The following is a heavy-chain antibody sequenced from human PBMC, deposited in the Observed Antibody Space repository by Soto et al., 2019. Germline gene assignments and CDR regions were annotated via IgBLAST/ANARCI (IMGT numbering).Heavy chain of an antibody. V-gene: IGHV4-34*01. CDR2: INHSGST. D-gene: IGHD5-12*01. CDR1: GGSFSGYY. CDR3: ARVRDGYNYYYYYGMDV. Sequence: SETLSLTCAVYGGSFSGYYWSWIRQPPGKGLEWIGEINHSGSTNYNPSLKSRVTISVDTSKNQFSLKLSSVTAADTAVYYCARVRDGYNYYYYYGMDVWGQGTTVTVSS. J-gene: IGHJ6*02.